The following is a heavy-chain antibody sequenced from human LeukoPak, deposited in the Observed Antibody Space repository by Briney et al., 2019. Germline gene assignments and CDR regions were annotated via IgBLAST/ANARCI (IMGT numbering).Heavy chain of an antibody. J-gene: IGHJ4*02. D-gene: IGHD6-19*01. CDR1: GYTLTELS. Sequence: ASVKVSCKVSGYTLTELSMHWVRQAPGKGLERMGGFDPEDGETIYAQKFQGRVTMTEDTSTDTAYMELSSLRSEDTAVYYCATNPSSGWYLDYWGQGTLVTVSS. CDR3: ATNPSSGWYLDY. CDR2: FDPEDGET. V-gene: IGHV1-24*01.